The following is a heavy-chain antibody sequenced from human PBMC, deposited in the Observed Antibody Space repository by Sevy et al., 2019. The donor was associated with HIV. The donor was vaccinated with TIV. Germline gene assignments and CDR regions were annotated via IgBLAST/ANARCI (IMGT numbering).Heavy chain of an antibody. CDR1: GFTFSSYA. D-gene: IGHD3-22*01. Sequence: GGSLRLSCAASGFTFSSYAMSWVRQAPGKGLEWVSTISGRGSNTYYADSVKGRFIISRDNSKDTLYLQVNSLRAEDAAVYYCAKPNYDSSGDYYLRDWGKDAFDIWGQRTMVTVSS. V-gene: IGHV3-23*01. CDR2: ISGRGSNT. J-gene: IGHJ3*02. CDR3: AKPNYDSSGDYYLRDWGKDAFDI.